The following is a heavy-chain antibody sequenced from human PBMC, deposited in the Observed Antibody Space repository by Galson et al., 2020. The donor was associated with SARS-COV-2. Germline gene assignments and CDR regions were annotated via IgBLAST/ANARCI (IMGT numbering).Heavy chain of an antibody. J-gene: IGHJ4*02. V-gene: IGHV4-34*01. CDR2: INQSGST. Sequence: SETLSLTCAVFGGSFSDYSWSWIRQPPGKGLEWIGEINQSGSTDYNPSLKSRVTISVDMSKNQFSLKLTSLTAADTAVYYCAGGRRGPTRGGTFGPFDYWGQRRRVTVSS. CDR3: AGGRRGPTRGGTFGPFDY. CDR1: GGSFSDYS. D-gene: IGHD3-10*01.